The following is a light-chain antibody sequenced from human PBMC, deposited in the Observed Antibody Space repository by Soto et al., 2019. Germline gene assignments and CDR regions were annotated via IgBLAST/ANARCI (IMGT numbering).Light chain of an antibody. CDR2: GAS. CDR1: QNIDNY. CDR3: QQSSSTPLT. V-gene: IGKV1-39*01. Sequence: DIQMTQSPSYLSASVGGTVTITCRASQNIDNYLNWYQHEPGKAPKLLIYGASTLQSGVPSRFSGSGSGTDFALTVTSLQPEDFATYYCQQSSSTPLTFGHGTTV. J-gene: IGKJ3*01.